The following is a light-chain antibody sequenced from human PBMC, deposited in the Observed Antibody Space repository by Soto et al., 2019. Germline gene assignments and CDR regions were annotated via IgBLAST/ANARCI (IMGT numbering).Light chain of an antibody. CDR2: DVS. J-gene: IGLJ2*01. Sequence: QSVLTQPASVSGSPGQSITISCTGTSSDVGGYNYVSWYQQHPGKAPKLMIYDVSNRPSGVSNRFSGFKSGNTASLTISGRQAEEEADYCCRSYTRSSTLFGGGTQLTVL. CDR1: SSDVGGYNY. CDR3: RSYTRSSTL. V-gene: IGLV2-14*01.